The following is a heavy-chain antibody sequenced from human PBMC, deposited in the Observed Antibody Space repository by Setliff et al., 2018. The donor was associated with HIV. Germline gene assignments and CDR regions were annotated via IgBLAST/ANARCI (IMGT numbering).Heavy chain of an antibody. CDR2: THHSGST. V-gene: IGHV4-38-2*02. Sequence: SETLSLTCAVSASSISSDYCWGWIRQPPGKGLEWIGSTHHSGSTYYNPSLKSRVTISVDTSKNPFSLRMRSVTAADTAVYYCARDRMPMASWVPDKWGQGTLVTVSS. CDR1: ASSISSDYC. D-gene: IGHD2-2*01. J-gene: IGHJ4*02. CDR3: ARDRMPMASWVPDK.